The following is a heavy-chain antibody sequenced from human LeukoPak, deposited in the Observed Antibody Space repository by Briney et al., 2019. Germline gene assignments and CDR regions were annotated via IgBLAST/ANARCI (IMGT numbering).Heavy chain of an antibody. CDR2: IRYDGSNK. V-gene: IGHV3-30*02. CDR1: GFTFSSYG. CDR3: ANVVVVPAAITPFDY. J-gene: IGHJ4*02. Sequence: GGSLRLSCAASGFTFSSYGMYWVRQAPGKGLEWVAFIRYDGSNKYYADSVKGRFTISRDNSKNTLYLQMNSLRAEDTAVYYCANVVVVPAAITPFDYWGQGTLVTVSS. D-gene: IGHD2-2*01.